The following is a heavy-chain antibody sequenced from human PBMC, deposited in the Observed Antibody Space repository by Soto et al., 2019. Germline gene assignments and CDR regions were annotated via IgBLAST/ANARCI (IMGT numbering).Heavy chain of an antibody. J-gene: IGHJ4*02. CDR1: GGSITTGGYY. Sequence: PSETLSLTCTVSGGSITTGGYYWSWIRQLPGRGLEWIGDRHCSESTYYNPSLKSRVSMSLASSKKQFALQLSFVTAADAGMCYCARSKCSGGRWYSWSLDYWFEGTQV. V-gene: IGHV4-31*02. D-gene: IGHD2-15*01. CDR3: ARSKCSGGRWYSWSLDY. CDR2: RHCSEST.